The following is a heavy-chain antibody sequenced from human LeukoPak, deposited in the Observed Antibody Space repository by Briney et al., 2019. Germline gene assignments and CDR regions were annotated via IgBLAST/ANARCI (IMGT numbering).Heavy chain of an antibody. Sequence: SETLSLPCAVYGGSFSGYYWSWIRQPPGKGLEWIGEINHRGSTNYNPSLKSRVTISVDTSKNQFSLKLSSVTAADTAVYYCARGLDNWYVYIFDNWGLGTLVTVSS. D-gene: IGHD1-20*01. J-gene: IGHJ4*02. V-gene: IGHV4-34*01. CDR2: INHRGST. CDR3: ARGLDNWYVYIFDN. CDR1: GGSFSGYY.